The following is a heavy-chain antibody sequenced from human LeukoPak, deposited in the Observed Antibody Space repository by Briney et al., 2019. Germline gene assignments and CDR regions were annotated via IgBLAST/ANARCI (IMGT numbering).Heavy chain of an antibody. D-gene: IGHD2-15*01. CDR3: ARRPYCGGGSCAIDY. J-gene: IGHJ4*02. CDR2: IYPRDSDT. CDR1: GYSFIAYY. V-gene: IGHV5-51*01. Sequence: GESLKISCQVSGYSFIAYYIAWVRQMPGKGLEWMGIIYPRDSDTRYSPSFQGQVTISADKSISTAYLQWSSLKASDTAMYYCARRPYCGGGSCAIDYWGQGTLVTVSS.